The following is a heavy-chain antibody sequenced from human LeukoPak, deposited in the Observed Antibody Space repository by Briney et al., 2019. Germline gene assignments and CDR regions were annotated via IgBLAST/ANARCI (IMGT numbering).Heavy chain of an antibody. J-gene: IGHJ5*02. CDR2: ISGGGSST. Sequence: PGGPLRLSCTASGFRFSNYAMNWVRQAPGKGLEWVPVISGGGSSTNYADSVKGRFTISRENSKNTLYLQMNSLRAEDTAVYYCAHTDSYYFDSGMVSWGQGALVTVSS. CDR3: AHTDSYYFDSGMVS. D-gene: IGHD3-22*01. V-gene: IGHV3-23*01. CDR1: GFRFSNYA.